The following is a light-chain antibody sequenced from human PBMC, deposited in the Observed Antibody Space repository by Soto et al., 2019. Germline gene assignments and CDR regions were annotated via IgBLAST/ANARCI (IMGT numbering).Light chain of an antibody. CDR2: EAS. CDR3: CSLTNGATWV. CDR1: NSDVGSHNF. V-gene: IGLV2-23*01. J-gene: IGLJ3*02. Sequence: QSALTKPASVSGSPGQSITISCTGTNSDVGSHNFVSWYQQYPGKAPKLLIYEASKRPSGLSNRFSGYKSGNTASLTISGLQAEDEADYYCCSLTNGATWVFGGGTKLTVL.